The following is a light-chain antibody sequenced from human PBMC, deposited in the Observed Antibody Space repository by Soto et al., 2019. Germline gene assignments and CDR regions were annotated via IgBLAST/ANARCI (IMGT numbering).Light chain of an antibody. V-gene: IGKV3-20*01. CDR3: QQYGSSPPS. CDR2: GAS. Sequence: EFVLTQSPGTLSLSPGARAPLSCRASQSVSSSYLAWYQQKPGQAPRLLIYGASSRATGIPDRFSGSGSGTDFTLTISRLEPEDFAVYYCQQYGSSPPSFGPGTKVDIK. CDR1: QSVSSSY. J-gene: IGKJ3*01.